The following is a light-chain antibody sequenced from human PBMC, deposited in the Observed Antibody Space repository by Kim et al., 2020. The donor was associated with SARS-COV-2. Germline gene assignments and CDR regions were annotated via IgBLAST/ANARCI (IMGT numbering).Light chain of an antibody. CDR3: QKCDSAPWT. Sequence: ASVGDGVTITCRASRGISNHLAWYQQKPGEVPKLLIYAASALQSGVPSRFRGTGSWSDFTLTISSLQPEDVATYYCQKCDSAPWTFGQGTKVDIK. CDR2: AAS. CDR1: RGISNH. V-gene: IGKV1-27*01. J-gene: IGKJ1*01.